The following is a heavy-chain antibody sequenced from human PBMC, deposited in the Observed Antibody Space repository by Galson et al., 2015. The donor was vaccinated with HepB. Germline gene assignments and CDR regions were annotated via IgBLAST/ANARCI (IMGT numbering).Heavy chain of an antibody. V-gene: IGHV3-21*01. CDR2: ISSSSSYI. D-gene: IGHD6-13*01. CDR3: ASLSSIAAAGLDAFDI. Sequence: SLRLSCAASGFTFSSYSMNWVRQAPGKGLEWVSSISSSSSYIYYADSVKGRFTISRDNAKNSLYLQMNSLRAEDTAVYYCASLSSIAAAGLDAFDIWGQGTMVTVSS. J-gene: IGHJ3*02. CDR1: GFTFSSYS.